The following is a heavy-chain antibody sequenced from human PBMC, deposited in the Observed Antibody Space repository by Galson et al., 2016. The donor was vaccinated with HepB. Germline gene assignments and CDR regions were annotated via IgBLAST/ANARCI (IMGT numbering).Heavy chain of an antibody. CDR2: ITNSGTHI. V-gene: IGHV3-11*01. Sequence: SLRLSCAVSGFTFSDYYMNWIRQAPGKGLEWVAHITNSGTHIYYADSVKGRFTISRDNAKNLLFLQMNRLRAEDSALYYCATSKTEKTPYYYGMDVWGHGTTVIVSS. CDR3: ATSKTEKTPYYYGMDV. J-gene: IGHJ6*02. D-gene: IGHD4-23*01. CDR1: GFTFSDYY.